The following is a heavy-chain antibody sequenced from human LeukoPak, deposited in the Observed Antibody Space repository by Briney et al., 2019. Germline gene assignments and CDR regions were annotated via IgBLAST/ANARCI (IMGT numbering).Heavy chain of an antibody. CDR1: GFTFSGYS. J-gene: IGHJ4*02. Sequence: GGSLRLSCAASGFTFSGYSMNWVRQAPGKGLEWVSSISSSSSYIYYADSVKGRFTISRDIAKNTLYLQMNSLRAEDTGVYYCAKDHYWSIDYWGRGTLVTVSS. CDR2: ISSSSSYI. V-gene: IGHV3-21*01. D-gene: IGHD3-3*01. CDR3: AKDHYWSIDY.